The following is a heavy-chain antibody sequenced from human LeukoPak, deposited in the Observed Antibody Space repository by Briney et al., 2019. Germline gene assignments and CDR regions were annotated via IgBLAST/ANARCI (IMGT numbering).Heavy chain of an antibody. Sequence: GESLKISCEASGYNFTVYWIAWVRQMPGKGLEWMGIIDPRDSDTRYSPFFQGQVTISADKSISTAYLQWSSLKASDTAVYYCATLVGYGSFFDYWGQGTLVTVSS. CDR1: GYNFTVYW. CDR3: ATLVGYGSFFDY. V-gene: IGHV5-51*01. CDR2: IDPRDSDT. D-gene: IGHD3-10*01. J-gene: IGHJ4*02.